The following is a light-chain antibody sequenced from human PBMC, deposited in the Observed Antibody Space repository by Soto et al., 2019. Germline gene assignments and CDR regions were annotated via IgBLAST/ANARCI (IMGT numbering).Light chain of an antibody. Sequence: QSAGTQPPCASGSPGPSVTISCTGNKNDIGVYDFVSWYQHHPGKAPRLIIYEVVQRPSGVPDRFSGSKSGNTASLTVSGLQAADEADYFCKSYAGSNTYVFGSGTKVTAL. V-gene: IGLV2-8*01. CDR3: KSYAGSNTYV. CDR1: KNDIGVYDF. CDR2: EVV. J-gene: IGLJ1*01.